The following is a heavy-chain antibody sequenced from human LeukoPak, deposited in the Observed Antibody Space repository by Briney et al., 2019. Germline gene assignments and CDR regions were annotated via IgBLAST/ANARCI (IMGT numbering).Heavy chain of an antibody. D-gene: IGHD4/OR15-4a*01. J-gene: IGHJ3*02. CDR2: IRYDGSNK. V-gene: IGHV3-30*02. CDR1: GFTFSNYG. CDR3: ARDGLNAFDI. Sequence: QSGGSLRLSCAASGFTFSNYGMHWVRQAPGKGLEWVAFIRYDGSNKYYADSVKGRFTISRDNSNNTLYLQMNSLRAEDTAVYYCARDGLNAFDIWGQGTMVTVSS.